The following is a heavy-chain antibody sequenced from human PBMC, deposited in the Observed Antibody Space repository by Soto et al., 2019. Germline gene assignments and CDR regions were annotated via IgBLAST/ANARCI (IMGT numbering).Heavy chain of an antibody. CDR2: INHSGST. J-gene: IGHJ3*02. Sequence: SETLSLTCTVSGGSISSYYWSWIRQPPGKGLEWIGEINHSGSTNYNPSLKSRVTISVDTSKNQFSLKLSSVTAADTAVYYCARPIVVVPAAKRGGPFDIWGQGTMVTVSS. D-gene: IGHD2-2*01. V-gene: IGHV4-34*01. CDR3: ARPIVVVPAAKRGGPFDI. CDR1: GGSISSYY.